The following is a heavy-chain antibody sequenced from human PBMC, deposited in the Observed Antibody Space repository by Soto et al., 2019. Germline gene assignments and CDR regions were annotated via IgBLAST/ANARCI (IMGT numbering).Heavy chain of an antibody. Sequence: PGGSLRLSCTVSGFYFNNYGINWVRQPPGKGLEWLSSISDDSSYIDYADSLRGRFTVSRDNARNSLYLQIDSLGVEDTAVYYCATPYYFNHWGPGTLVTVSS. CDR3: ATPYYFNH. J-gene: IGHJ1*01. V-gene: IGHV3-21*06. CDR2: ISDDSSYI. D-gene: IGHD3-16*01. CDR1: GFYFNNYG.